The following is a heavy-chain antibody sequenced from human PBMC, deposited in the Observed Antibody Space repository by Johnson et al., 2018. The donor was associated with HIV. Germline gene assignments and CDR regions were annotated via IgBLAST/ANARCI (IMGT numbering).Heavy chain of an antibody. Sequence: QVQLVESGGGVLQPGRSLRLSCEASGFTFSSYGMHWVRQAPDKGLEWVAFIRYDESNKYYADSVKGRFTISRDNSKNTMSLQMNSLRADDTAVYYCAREHRYYYDSSGYYRGDAFDIWGQGTMVTVSS. CDR3: AREHRYYYDSSGYYRGDAFDI. V-gene: IGHV3-33*08. CDR1: GFTFSSYG. J-gene: IGHJ3*02. CDR2: IRYDESNK. D-gene: IGHD3-22*01.